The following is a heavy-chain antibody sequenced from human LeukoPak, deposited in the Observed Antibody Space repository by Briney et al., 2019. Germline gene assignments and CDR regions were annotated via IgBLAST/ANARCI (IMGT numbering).Heavy chain of an antibody. Sequence: GGSLRLSCAASGFTFSSYGMHWVRQAPGKGLEWVAFIRYDGGNKYYADSVKGRFTISRDNSKNTPYLQMNSLRAEDTAVYYCAILRGDCSSTSCYTFYYFDYWGQGTLVIVSS. CDR2: IRYDGGNK. CDR1: GFTFSSYG. V-gene: IGHV3-30*02. D-gene: IGHD2-2*02. CDR3: AILRGDCSSTSCYTFYYFDY. J-gene: IGHJ4*02.